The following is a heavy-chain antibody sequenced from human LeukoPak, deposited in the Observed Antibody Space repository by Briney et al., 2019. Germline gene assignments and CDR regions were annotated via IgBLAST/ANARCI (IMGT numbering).Heavy chain of an antibody. V-gene: IGHV3-30-3*01. CDR1: GFTFSSYA. CDR3: ARDRSFGELWNFDY. J-gene: IGHJ4*02. CDR2: ISYDGSNK. Sequence: GGSLRLSCAASGFTFSSYAMHWVRQAPDKGLEWVAVISYDGSNKYYADSVKGRFTISRDNSKNTLYLQMNSLRAEDTAVYYCARDRSFGELWNFDYWGQGTLVTVSS. D-gene: IGHD5-18*01.